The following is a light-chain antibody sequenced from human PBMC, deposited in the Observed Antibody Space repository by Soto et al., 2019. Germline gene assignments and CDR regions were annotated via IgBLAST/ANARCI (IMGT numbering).Light chain of an antibody. CDR1: QSVSSSY. V-gene: IGKV3-20*01. CDR2: GAS. CDR3: QHFGGTTFT. Sequence: EIVLTQSPGTLSLSPGAGATLSCRASQSVSSSYIAWYQQRHGQTPSLLIYGASTRATGIPDRFSGSGSGTHLTITISRLEPGDVAVYYGQHFGGTTFTFGQGTRLEIK. J-gene: IGKJ5*01.